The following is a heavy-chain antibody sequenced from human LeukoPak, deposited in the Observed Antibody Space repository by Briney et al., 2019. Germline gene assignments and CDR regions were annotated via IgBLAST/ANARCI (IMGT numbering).Heavy chain of an antibody. CDR2: ISSSGSTI. D-gene: IGHD3-10*01. CDR1: GFTFSDYY. J-gene: IGHJ5*02. CDR3: AREVLGSGVTWENWFDP. V-gene: IGHV3-11*01. Sequence: GGSLRLSCAASGFTFSDYYMSWIRQAPGKGLEWVSYISSSGSTIYYADSVKGRFTISRDNAKNSLYLQMNSLKAEDTAVYYCAREVLGSGVTWENWFDPWGQGTLVTVSS.